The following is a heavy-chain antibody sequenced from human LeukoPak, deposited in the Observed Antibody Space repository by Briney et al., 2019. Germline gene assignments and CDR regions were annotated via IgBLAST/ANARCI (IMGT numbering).Heavy chain of an antibody. D-gene: IGHD2-2*01. CDR1: GGSFSGYY. CDR3: ARGHIVVVPAATYYFDY. Sequence: KPSETLSLTCAVYGGSFSGYYWSWIRQPPGKGLEWIGEINQSGSTNYNPSLKSRVTISVDTSKNQFSLKLSSVTAADTAVYYCARGHIVVVPAATYYFDYWGQGTLVTVSS. J-gene: IGHJ4*02. V-gene: IGHV4-34*01. CDR2: INQSGST.